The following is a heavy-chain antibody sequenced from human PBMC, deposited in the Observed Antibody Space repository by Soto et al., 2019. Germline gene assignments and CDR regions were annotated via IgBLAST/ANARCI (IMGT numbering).Heavy chain of an antibody. CDR1: GYSISNAYY. CDR2: VYRSGNT. CDR3: ARGENDAFDI. D-gene: IGHD1-26*01. V-gene: IGHV4-38-2*01. Sequence: SETLSLTCAVSGYSISNAYYWAWIRQPPGKGLEWIASVYRSGNTYYNPSRKSRVTISVDTSKNHFSLKLISVTATDTAVYYCARGENDAFDIWGQGTMVTVSS. J-gene: IGHJ3*02.